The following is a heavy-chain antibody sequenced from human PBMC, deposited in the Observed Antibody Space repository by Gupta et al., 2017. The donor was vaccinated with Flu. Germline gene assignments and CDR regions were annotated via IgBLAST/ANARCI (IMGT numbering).Heavy chain of an antibody. CDR1: NFSKYW. J-gene: IGHJ4*02. D-gene: IGHD3-10*02. CDR3: ARVEYVATYLDY. CDR2: MYPGDSDT. V-gene: IGHV5-51*01. Sequence: NFSKYWIGWVRQMPGKGLEWMGIMYPGDSDTRYNPSFQGQVTISADKSINTAYLQWSSLKASDTAIYYCARVEYVATYLDYWGQGTLVTVS.